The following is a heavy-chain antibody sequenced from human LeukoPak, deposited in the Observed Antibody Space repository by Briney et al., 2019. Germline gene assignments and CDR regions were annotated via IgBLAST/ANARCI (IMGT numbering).Heavy chain of an antibody. V-gene: IGHV4-59*01. CDR1: GGSISSYY. CDR2: IYYSGST. D-gene: IGHD3-10*01. CDR3: ARGGGLMVRGVSDAFDI. Sequence: SETLSLTCTVSGGSISSYYWSWIRQPPGKGLEWIGYIYYSGSTNYNPSLKSRVTISVDTSKNQFSMKLSSVTAADTAVYYCARGGGLMVRGVSDAFDIWGQGTMVTVSS. J-gene: IGHJ3*02.